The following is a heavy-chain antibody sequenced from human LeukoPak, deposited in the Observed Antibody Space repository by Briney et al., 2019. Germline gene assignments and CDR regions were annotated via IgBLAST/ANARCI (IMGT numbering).Heavy chain of an antibody. CDR2: ISSDSGTL. V-gene: IGHV3-48*01. CDR3: ATPFDY. J-gene: IGHJ4*02. CDR1: GFTFRTYS. Sequence: GGSLRLSCAASGFTFRTYSMIWVRQAPGKGLEWVSYISSDSGTLYYADSVKGRFTISRDNAKNLLYLQMNSLRAEDTAVYYYATPFDYWGQGTLVTVSS.